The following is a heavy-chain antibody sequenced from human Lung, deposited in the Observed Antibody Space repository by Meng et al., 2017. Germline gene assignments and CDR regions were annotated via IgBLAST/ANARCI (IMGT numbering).Heavy chain of an antibody. J-gene: IGHJ4*02. CDR1: GFTFSSYS. D-gene: IGHD2-15*01. CDR2: ISSSSA. V-gene: IGHV3-21*01. Sequence: EVQLVESGGGLVKQGGSLRLSCAASGFTFSSYSMNWVRQAPGKGLEWVSSISSSSAYADSVKGRFTISRDNAKNSLYLQMNSLRAEDTAVYYCARGRVVVAATPSDYWGQGTLVTVSS. CDR3: ARGRVVVAATPSDY.